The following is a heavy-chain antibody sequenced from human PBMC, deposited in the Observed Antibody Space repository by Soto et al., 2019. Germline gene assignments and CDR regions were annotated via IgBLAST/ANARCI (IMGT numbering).Heavy chain of an antibody. D-gene: IGHD2-15*01. J-gene: IGHJ6*02. V-gene: IGHV1-69*13. CDR1: GGTFSSYA. Sequence: GASVKVSCKASGGTFSSYAISWVRQAPGQGLEWMGGIIPIFGTANYAQKFQGRVTITADESTSTAYMELSSLRSEDTAVYYCARDRGIVVVVAATRDYYYYGMDVWGQGTTVTVSS. CDR2: IIPIFGTA. CDR3: ARDRGIVVVVAATRDYYYYGMDV.